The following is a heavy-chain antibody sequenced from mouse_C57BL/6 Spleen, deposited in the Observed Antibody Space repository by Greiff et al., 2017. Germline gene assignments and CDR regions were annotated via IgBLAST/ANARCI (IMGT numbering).Heavy chain of an antibody. J-gene: IGHJ1*03. Sequence: QVQLQQPGAELVRPGTSVKLSCKASGYTFTSYWMPWVKQRPGQGLEWIGVIDPSDSYTNYNQKFKGKATLTVDTSSSTAYMQLSSLTSEDSAVYYCARWGITTVVAKDWYFDVWGTGTTVTVSS. CDR2: IDPSDSYT. D-gene: IGHD1-1*01. CDR3: ARWGITTVVAKDWYFDV. CDR1: GYTFTSYW. V-gene: IGHV1-59*01.